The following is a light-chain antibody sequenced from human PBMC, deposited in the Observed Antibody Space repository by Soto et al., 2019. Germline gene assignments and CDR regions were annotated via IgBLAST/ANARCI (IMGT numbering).Light chain of an antibody. CDR2: GVS. J-gene: IGKJ3*01. V-gene: IGKV3-15*01. Sequence: EIVMTQSPATLSVSPGERATLSCRASQSVSSNLAWYQQKPGQAPRLLIYGVSTRATGIPARFSGSGSGTEFTLTISSLQSEDFAVYYCQQYKNWPPSFGPGTKVEIK. CDR3: QQYKNWPPS. CDR1: QSVSSN.